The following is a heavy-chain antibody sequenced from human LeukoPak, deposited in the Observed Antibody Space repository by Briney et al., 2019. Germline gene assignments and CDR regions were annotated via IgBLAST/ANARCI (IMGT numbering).Heavy chain of an antibody. V-gene: IGHV4-39*01. Sequence: ETLSLTCTVSGGSISSSSYYWGWIRQPPGKGLEWIGSIYYSGNTYYNPSLKSRVTISVDTSKNQFSLKLSSVTAADTAVYYCVAVAVRVDYWGQGTLVTVSS. D-gene: IGHD6-19*01. J-gene: IGHJ4*02. CDR3: VAVAVRVDY. CDR1: GGSISSSSYY. CDR2: IYYSGNT.